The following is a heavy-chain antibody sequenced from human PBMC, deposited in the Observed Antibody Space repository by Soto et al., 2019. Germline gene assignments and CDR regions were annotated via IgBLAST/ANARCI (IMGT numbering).Heavy chain of an antibody. CDR1: GFTFSNAW. Sequence: GGSLRLSCAASGFTFSNAWMSWVRQAPGKGLEWVGRIKSKTDGGTTDYAAPVKGRFTISRDDSKNTLYLQMNSLKTEDTAVYYCTTDSYYDSSGYYYADYWGQGTLVTVSS. D-gene: IGHD3-22*01. J-gene: IGHJ4*02. CDR3: TTDSYYDSSGYYYADY. CDR2: IKSKTDGGTT. V-gene: IGHV3-15*01.